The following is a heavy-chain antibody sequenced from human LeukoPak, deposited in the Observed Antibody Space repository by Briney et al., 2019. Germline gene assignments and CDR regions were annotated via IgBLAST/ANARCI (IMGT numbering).Heavy chain of an antibody. Sequence: GGSLRLSCAASGFMFSSYWMTWVRQAPGKGLEWVANIKQAGSENSYVDSVKGRFTISRDNAKNSLYLQMNSLRAEDTAVYHCARDSGPTDYWGQGTLVTVSS. CDR1: GFMFSSYW. CDR2: IKQAGSEN. J-gene: IGHJ4*02. CDR3: ARDSGPTDY. V-gene: IGHV3-7*01.